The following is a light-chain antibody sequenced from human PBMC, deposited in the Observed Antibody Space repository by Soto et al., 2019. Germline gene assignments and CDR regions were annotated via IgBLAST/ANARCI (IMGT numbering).Light chain of an antibody. V-gene: IGKV1-17*01. CDR2: AAS. J-gene: IGKJ4*01. CDR1: RDVGSD. Sequence: QMTQSPSSLSASVGEKIIITCRASRDVGSDVSWYQQKPGQAPKLLIYAASNLYTGVPSRFSGSRSGTEFTLTISSLQPEDFAVYYCQQFNNWPLTFGGGTKVDIK. CDR3: QQFNNWPLT.